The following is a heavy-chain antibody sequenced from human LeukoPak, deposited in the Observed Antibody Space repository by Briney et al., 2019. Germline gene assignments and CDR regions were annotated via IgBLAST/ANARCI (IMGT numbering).Heavy chain of an antibody. CDR2: ISGSGGST. D-gene: IGHD3-10*01. CDR3: AKGSHGWASGSPLEY. J-gene: IGHJ4*02. Sequence: GGSLRLSCAAAGSFFRSYAMRCVRPAPGKGLEWVAAISGSGGSTYYAASVRGRSTISKDKCKNTLDLHMKRLKTQGTAVYYCAKGSHGWASGSPLEYWGEGTLVTLSS. CDR1: GSFFRSYA. V-gene: IGHV3-23*01.